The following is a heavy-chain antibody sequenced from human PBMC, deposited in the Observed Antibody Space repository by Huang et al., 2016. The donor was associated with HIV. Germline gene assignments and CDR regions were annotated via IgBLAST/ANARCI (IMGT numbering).Heavy chain of an antibody. Sequence: QVQLQQWGAGLLKPSETLSLTCAVYGGSFSGYSWSWIRQSPGKGLEWIGEINHSGSTNYNPSLKSRLNIAVDTSKNQFSLKLSSVTAADTAVYYCARERMMSWLDDHDAFDIWGQGTMVTVSS. CDR2: INHSGST. V-gene: IGHV4-34*01. J-gene: IGHJ3*02. CDR3: ARERMMSWLDDHDAFDI. CDR1: GGSFSGYS. D-gene: IGHD1-1*01.